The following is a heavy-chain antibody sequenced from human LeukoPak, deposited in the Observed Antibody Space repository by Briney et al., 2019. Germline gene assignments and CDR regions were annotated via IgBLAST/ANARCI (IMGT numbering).Heavy chain of an antibody. V-gene: IGHV3-7*01. CDR3: ARIMRGDIVVVPATIEDYYYGMDV. CDR2: IKQDGSEK. CDR1: GFTFSSYW. Sequence: PGGSLRLSCAASGFTFSSYWMSWVRQAPGKGLEWVANIKQDGSEKYYVDSVKGRFTISRDNAKNSLYLQMNSLRAEDTAVYYCARIMRGDIVVVPATIEDYYYGMDVWGQGTTVTVSS. J-gene: IGHJ6*02. D-gene: IGHD2-2*02.